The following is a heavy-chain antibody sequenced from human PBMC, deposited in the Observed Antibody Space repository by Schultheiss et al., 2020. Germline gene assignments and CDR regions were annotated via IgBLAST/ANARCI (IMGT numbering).Heavy chain of an antibody. D-gene: IGHD3-10*01. CDR3: ARVLISRTPASRNYYGSGSHYYYYGMDV. J-gene: IGHJ6*02. CDR2: INHSGST. CDR1: GGSISSGSYY. V-gene: IGHV4-39*07. Sequence: SETLSLTCTVSGGSISSGSYYWGWIRQPPGKGLEWIGEINHSGSTNYNPSLKSRVTISVDTSKNQFSLKLSSVTAADTAVYYCARVLISRTPASRNYYGSGSHYYYYGMDVWGQGTTVTVSS.